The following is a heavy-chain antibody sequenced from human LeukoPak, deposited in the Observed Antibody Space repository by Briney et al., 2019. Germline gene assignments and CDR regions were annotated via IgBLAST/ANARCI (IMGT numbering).Heavy chain of an antibody. D-gene: IGHD3-22*01. Sequence: GGSLRLSCAASGFTFSDYYMSWIRQAPGKGLEWVSAISGSGGSTYYADSVKGRFTISRDNSKNTLYLQMNSLRAEDTAVYYCAKDATNYYDSSGYYYADAFDIWGQGTMVTVSS. V-gene: IGHV3-23*01. CDR3: AKDATNYYDSSGYYYADAFDI. J-gene: IGHJ3*02. CDR1: GFTFSDYY. CDR2: ISGSGGST.